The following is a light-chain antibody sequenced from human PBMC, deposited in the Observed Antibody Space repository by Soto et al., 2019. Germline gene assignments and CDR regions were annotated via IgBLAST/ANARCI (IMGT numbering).Light chain of an antibody. J-gene: IGLJ3*02. V-gene: IGLV2-14*01. Sequence: QSVLTQPASVSGSPGQSITISCTGTSSDVGGYNYVSWYQQHPGKAPKLMIYEVSNRPSGVSNRFSGSKSGNTASLTISGLQAEDEADYYCSSYTSISTRVFGGGPKLTVL. CDR3: SSYTSISTRV. CDR2: EVS. CDR1: SSDVGGYNY.